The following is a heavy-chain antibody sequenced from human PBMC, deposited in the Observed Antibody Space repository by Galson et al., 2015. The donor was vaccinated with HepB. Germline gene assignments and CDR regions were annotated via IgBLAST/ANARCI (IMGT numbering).Heavy chain of an antibody. CDR3: ARDGTFYYYGSGSYSYYYYGMDV. Sequence: SVKVSCKASGYTFTSYYMHWVRQAPGQGLEWMGIINPSGGSTSYAQKLQGRVTMTRDTSTSTVHMELSSLRSEDTAVYYCARDGTFYYYGSGSYSYYYYGMDVWGQGTTVTVSS. CDR1: GYTFTSYY. CDR2: INPSGGST. V-gene: IGHV1-46*04. D-gene: IGHD3-10*01. J-gene: IGHJ6*02.